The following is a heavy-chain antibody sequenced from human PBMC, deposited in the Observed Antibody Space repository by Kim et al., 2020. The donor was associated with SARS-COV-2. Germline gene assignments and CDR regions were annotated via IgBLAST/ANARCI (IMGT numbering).Heavy chain of an antibody. J-gene: IGHJ6*02. V-gene: IGHV6-1*01. CDR3: ARDTKQWLERSSYYYYGMDV. CDR1: GDSVSSNSAA. Sequence: SQTLSLTCAISGDSVSSNSAAWNWIRQSPSRGLEWLGRTYYRSKWYNDYAVSVKSRITINPDTSKNQFSLQLNSVTPEDTAVYYCARDTKQWLERSSYYYYGMDVWGQGTTVTVSS. D-gene: IGHD6-19*01. CDR2: TYYRSKWYN.